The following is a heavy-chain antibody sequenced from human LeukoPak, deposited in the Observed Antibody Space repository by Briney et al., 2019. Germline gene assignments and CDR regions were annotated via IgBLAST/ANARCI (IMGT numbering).Heavy chain of an antibody. J-gene: IGHJ4*02. CDR3: AKDFRIGYSAHFDY. V-gene: IGHV3-23*01. CDR1: GFTFCSHA. Sequence: RGSLRLSCVGSGFTFCSHAMSWVRQAPEKGLEFVSGIYENGGTTYYADSVKGRFSISRDNSKNTLYLQMDSLRGEDTAVYYCAKDFRIGYSAHFDYWGQGALVTVSS. CDR2: IYENGGTT. D-gene: IGHD2-21*01.